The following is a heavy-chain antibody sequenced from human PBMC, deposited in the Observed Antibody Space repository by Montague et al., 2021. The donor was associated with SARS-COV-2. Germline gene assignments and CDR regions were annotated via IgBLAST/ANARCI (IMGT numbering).Heavy chain of an antibody. V-gene: IGHV4-34*01. CDR3: ARVRAVPAAMRIFSLGRSYYGMDV. CDR1: GGSFSGYY. CDR2: INHSGST. D-gene: IGHD2-2*01. Sequence: SETLSLTCAVYGGSFSGYYWSWIRQPPGKVLEWIGEINHSGSTNYNPSLKSRVTISVDTSKNQFSLKLSSVTAVDTAVYCCARVRAVPAAMRIFSLGRSYYGMDVWGQGTTVTVSS. J-gene: IGHJ6*02.